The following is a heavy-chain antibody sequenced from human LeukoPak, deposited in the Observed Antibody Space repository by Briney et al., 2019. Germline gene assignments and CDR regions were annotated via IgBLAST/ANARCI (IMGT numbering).Heavy chain of an antibody. V-gene: IGHV3-48*04. CDR2: ITPDGGAQ. CDR1: GFTFSSYG. D-gene: IGHD1-26*01. CDR3: ARGQWGLDV. Sequence: PGGSLRLSCAASGFTFSSYGMHWVRQAPGKALEWVAYITPDGGAQYYANSVKGRFTLSRDNTKNSVYLQMNSLRADDSAVYYCARGQWGLDVWGQGTLVFVSS. J-gene: IGHJ4*02.